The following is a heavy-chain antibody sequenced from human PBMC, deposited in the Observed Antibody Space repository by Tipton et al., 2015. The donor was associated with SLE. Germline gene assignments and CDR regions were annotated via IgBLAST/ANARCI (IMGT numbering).Heavy chain of an antibody. V-gene: IGHV3-23*01. CDR1: GFTLSLYW. D-gene: IGHD2-15*01. J-gene: IGHJ5*01. CDR2: ISGSGRRT. CDR3: AQGVGQFDS. Sequence: SLRLSCAASGFTLSLYWMDWVRQTPGNGLEWVSGISGSGRRTYYAESVKGRFTISRDNSKKTLYLRMSRLRVEDTAVFYCAQGVGQFDSWGQGTLVTLSS.